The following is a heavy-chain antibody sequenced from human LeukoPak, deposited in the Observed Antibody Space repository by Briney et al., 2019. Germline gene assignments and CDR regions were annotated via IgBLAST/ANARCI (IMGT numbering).Heavy chain of an antibody. CDR2: FDPEDGET. J-gene: IGHJ4*02. Sequence: GASVKVSCKVSGYTLTELSMHWGRQAPGKGLEWMGGFDPEDGETIYAQKFQGRVTMTEDTSTDTAYMELSSLRSEDTAVYYCATAPILAYLYSSGWYTPFDYWGQGTLVTVSS. V-gene: IGHV1-24*01. CDR1: GYTLTELS. D-gene: IGHD6-19*01. CDR3: ATAPILAYLYSSGWYTPFDY.